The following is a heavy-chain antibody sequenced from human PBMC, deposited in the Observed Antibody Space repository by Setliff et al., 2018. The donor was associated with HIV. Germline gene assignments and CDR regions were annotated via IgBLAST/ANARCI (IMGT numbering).Heavy chain of an antibody. V-gene: IGHV1-69*10. J-gene: IGHJ6*02. CDR3: ARNLVVVAPTVDYLGMDV. Sequence: ASVKVSCKASGGTFSSHAITWVRQAPGQGLEWMGEVIPILRVARYAQRFQDRVSITADKSSTTSYMELSSLKSEDTAVYYCARNLVVVAPTVDYLGMDVWGQGTTVTVSS. CDR2: VIPILRVA. D-gene: IGHD2-15*01. CDR1: GGTFSSHA.